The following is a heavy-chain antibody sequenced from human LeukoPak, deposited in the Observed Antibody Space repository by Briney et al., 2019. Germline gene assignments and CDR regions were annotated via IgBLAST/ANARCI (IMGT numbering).Heavy chain of an antibody. V-gene: IGHV4-34*01. J-gene: IGHJ6*02. CDR3: ARGQRRLTYYYYGMDV. D-gene: IGHD2-2*01. CDR2: INHSGST. CDR1: GGSFSGYY. Sequence: PSETLSLTCAVYGGSFSGYYWSWIRQPPGKGLEWIGEINHSGSTNYNPSLMSRVTISVDTSKNQFSLKLSSVTAADTAVYYCARGQRRLTYYYYGMDVWGQGTTVTVSS.